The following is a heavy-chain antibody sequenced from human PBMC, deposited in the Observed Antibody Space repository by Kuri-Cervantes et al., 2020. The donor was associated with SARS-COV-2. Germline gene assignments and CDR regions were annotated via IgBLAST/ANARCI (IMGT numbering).Heavy chain of an antibody. CDR2: IIPIFGTA. V-gene: IGHV1-69*06. Sequence: FSVKVSCKASGGTFSSYAISWVRQAPGQGLEWMGGIIPIFGTANYAQKFQGRVTITADKSTSTAYMELSSLRSEDTAVYYCARDRYSGSYKNPLMAVWGQGNTV. J-gene: IGHJ6*02. CDR3: ARDRYSGSYKNPLMAV. CDR1: GGTFSSYA. D-gene: IGHD1-26*01.